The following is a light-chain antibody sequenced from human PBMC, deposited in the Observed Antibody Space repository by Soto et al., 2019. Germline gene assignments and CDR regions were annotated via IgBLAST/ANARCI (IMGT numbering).Light chain of an antibody. CDR2: GAS. CDR3: QQYYTTPLT. J-gene: IGKJ4*01. Sequence: EAVLTQSPGTLSLSPGERATLSCRASQTVNNNYLAWYQQKPGRAPRLLIFGASNRATGIPDRFSGSASGTDFTLTISGLEPEDFAVYYCQQYYTTPLTFGGGTKV. CDR1: QTVNNNY. V-gene: IGKV3-20*01.